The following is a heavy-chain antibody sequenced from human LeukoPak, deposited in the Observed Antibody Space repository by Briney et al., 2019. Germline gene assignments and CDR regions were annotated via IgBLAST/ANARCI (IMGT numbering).Heavy chain of an antibody. D-gene: IGHD6-6*01. CDR1: GFTFDDYA. CDR2: ISWNSGLI. V-gene: IGHV3-9*01. J-gene: IGHJ4*02. CDR3: AKGGAYSSSSDFDY. Sequence: PGRSLRLSCAASGFTFDDYAMYWVRQAPGQGLEWVSGISWNSGLIDYADSEKGRFTISRDNAKNSLYPQMNSLRAEDTAFYYCAKGGAYSSSSDFDYWGQGTLVTVSS.